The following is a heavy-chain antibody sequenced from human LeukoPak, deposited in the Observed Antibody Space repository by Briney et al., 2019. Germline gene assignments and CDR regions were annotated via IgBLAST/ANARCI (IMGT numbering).Heavy chain of an antibody. CDR1: GGSFSGYY. V-gene: IGHV4-34*01. CDR2: INHSGSI. CDR3: ARALSSTSRSKAYDY. J-gene: IGHJ4*02. Sequence: SETLSLTCAVYGGSFSGYYWSWIRQPPGKGLEWIGEINHSGSINYNPSLKSRVTISVDTSKNQFSLKLSSVTAADTAVYYCARALSSTSRSKAYDYWGQGTLVTVSS. D-gene: IGHD2-2*01.